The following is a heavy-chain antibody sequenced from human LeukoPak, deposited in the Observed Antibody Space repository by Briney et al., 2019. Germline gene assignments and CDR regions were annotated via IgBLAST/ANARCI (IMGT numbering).Heavy chain of an antibody. CDR2: IYPGDSDT. D-gene: IGHD4-17*01. J-gene: IGHJ6*03. Sequence: GESLKISCKGSGYSFTSYWIGWVRQMPGKGLEWMGIIYPGDSDTRYSPSFQGRVTISADKSTSTAYLQWSSLKASDTAMYYCARHSGEDYYYYYMDVWGKGTTVTVSS. CDR3: ARHSGEDYYYYYMDV. V-gene: IGHV5-51*01. CDR1: GYSFTSYW.